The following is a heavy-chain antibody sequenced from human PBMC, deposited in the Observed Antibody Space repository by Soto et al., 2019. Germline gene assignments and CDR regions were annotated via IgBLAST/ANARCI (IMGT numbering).Heavy chain of an antibody. D-gene: IGHD3-3*01. J-gene: IGHJ6*03. V-gene: IGHV3-11*01. Sequence: QVQLVESGGGLVKPGGSLRLSCAASGFTFSDYYMSWIRQAPGKGLEWVSYISSSGITIYYADSVKGRCTISRDNAKNSLSLQMNSLRAEDSAVYYCARDQRGYDFWSGYAEYYYYYYMDVWGKGTTVTVSS. CDR2: ISSSGITI. CDR1: GFTFSDYY. CDR3: ARDQRGYDFWSGYAEYYYYYYMDV.